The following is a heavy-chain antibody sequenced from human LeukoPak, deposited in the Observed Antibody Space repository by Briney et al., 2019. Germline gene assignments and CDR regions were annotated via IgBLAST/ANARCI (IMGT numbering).Heavy chain of an antibody. CDR1: RLTFSSYS. D-gene: IGHD6-19*01. CDR2: ISSSSSYI. J-gene: IGHJ4*02. V-gene: IGHV3-21*03. CDR3: ATLAVAGTQRTDY. Sequence: GGALILPCPAPRLTFSSYSMKWVRQATGKGLEWVSSISSSSSYIYYADSVKGPFTISRNNPKNSLYLQMNSLRAEDTAVYYCATLAVAGTQRTDYWGQGTLVTVSS.